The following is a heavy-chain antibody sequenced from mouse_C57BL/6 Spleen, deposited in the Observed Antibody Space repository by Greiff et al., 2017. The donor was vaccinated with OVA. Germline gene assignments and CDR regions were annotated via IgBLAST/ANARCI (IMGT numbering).Heavy chain of an antibody. J-gene: IGHJ3*01. CDR2: ISGGGGNT. V-gene: IGHV5-9*01. CDR3: ARQGYSNYSAWFAD. Sequence: EVHLVESGGGLVKPGGSLKLSCAASGFTFSSYTMSWVRQTPEKRLEWVATISGGGGNTYYPHSVKGRFTISRDNAKNALYLQMSNLVAEDTALYYCARQGYSNYSAWFADWGKGTLVTVSA. CDR1: GFTFSSYT. D-gene: IGHD2-5*01.